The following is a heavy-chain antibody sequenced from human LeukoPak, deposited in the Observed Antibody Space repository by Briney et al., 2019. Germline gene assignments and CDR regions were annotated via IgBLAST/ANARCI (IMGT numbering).Heavy chain of an antibody. CDR2: IGGSANAI. CDR3: AKDQGFCNGSGCYMDYYFDS. D-gene: IGHD2-2*02. J-gene: IGHJ4*02. V-gene: IGHV3-48*01. Sequence: PGRSLRLSCVASGFTFNIYSMNWVRQAPGKGLEWVSHIGGSANAIYYADSVKGRFTISRDNSKDSLFLHMKNLRPEDAAVYYCAKDQGFCNGSGCYMDYYFDSWGQGTLVTVSS. CDR1: GFTFNIYS.